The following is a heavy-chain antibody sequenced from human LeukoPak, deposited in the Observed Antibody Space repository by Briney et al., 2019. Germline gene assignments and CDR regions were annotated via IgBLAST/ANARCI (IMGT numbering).Heavy chain of an antibody. CDR3: ARGGHGITMVRGDFDY. D-gene: IGHD3-10*01. Sequence: ASVKVSCKASGYTFTDYYMHWVRQAPGQGLEWMGWISAYNGNTNYAQKLQGRVTMTTDTSTSTAYMELRSLRSDDTAVYYCARGGHGITMVRGDFDYWGQGTLVTVSS. V-gene: IGHV1-18*04. CDR1: GYTFTDYY. J-gene: IGHJ4*02. CDR2: ISAYNGNT.